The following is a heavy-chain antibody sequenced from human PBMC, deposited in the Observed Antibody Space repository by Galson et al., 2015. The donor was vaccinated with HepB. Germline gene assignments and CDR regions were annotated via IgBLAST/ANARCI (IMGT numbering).Heavy chain of an antibody. CDR2: IYWSDDK. CDR3: ARSLGLVGPSFDN. D-gene: IGHD2-8*02. Sequence: PALVKPTQTLTLPCTFFGFSLRTSGVGVGWVRQSPGKALEWLALIYWSDDKHYSPSLRRRLTITKDTSKNQVVLTMTNLDPMDTATYYCARSLGLVGPSFDNWGQGTLVTVSS. J-gene: IGHJ4*02. CDR1: GFSLRTSGVG. V-gene: IGHV2-5*01.